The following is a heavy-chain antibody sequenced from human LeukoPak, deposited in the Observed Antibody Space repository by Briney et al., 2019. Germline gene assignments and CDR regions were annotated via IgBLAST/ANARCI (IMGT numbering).Heavy chain of an antibody. CDR2: IYSGGST. Sequence: PGGSLRLSCAASGFTVSSNYMSRVRQAPGKGLEWVSVIYSGGSTYYADSVKGRFTISRDNSKNTLYLQMNSLRAEDTAVYYCARHSTDYGDNNWFDPWGQGTLVTVSS. D-gene: IGHD4-17*01. CDR3: ARHSTDYGDNNWFDP. CDR1: GFTVSSNY. J-gene: IGHJ5*02. V-gene: IGHV3-66*02.